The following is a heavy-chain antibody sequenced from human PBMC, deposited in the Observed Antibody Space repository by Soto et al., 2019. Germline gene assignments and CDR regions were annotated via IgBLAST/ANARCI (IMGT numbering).Heavy chain of an antibody. CDR2: ILYDGSNK. J-gene: IGHJ4*02. CDR3: AGGTYYFDY. Sequence: QVQLVESGGGVVQPGRSLRLSCAASGFTFSNYGMHWARQAPGKGLEWVAAILYDGSNKYYTDSVKGRFTISRDNSKNTLYLQMTSLGAEDTAVYYCAGGTYYFDYTGQGTVVTVSS. V-gene: IGHV3-33*01. D-gene: IGHD1-26*01. CDR1: GFTFSNYG.